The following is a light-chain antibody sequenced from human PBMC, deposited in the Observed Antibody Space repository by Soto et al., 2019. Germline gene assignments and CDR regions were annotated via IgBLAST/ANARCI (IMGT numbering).Light chain of an antibody. CDR1: SSDIGNYNY. CDR2: DVS. J-gene: IGLJ2*01. CDR3: SSYPTSNTVV. V-gene: IGLV2-14*03. Sequence: QSALTQPASVSGSPGQSITISCTGTSSDIGNYNYVSWYQQHPGKAPKLMIYDVSNRPSGVSDRFSGSKSGHTASLTISGLQAEDEADYYCSSYPTSNTVVFGGGTKLTVL.